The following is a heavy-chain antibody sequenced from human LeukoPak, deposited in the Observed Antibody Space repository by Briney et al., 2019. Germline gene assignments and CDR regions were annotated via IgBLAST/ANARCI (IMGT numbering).Heavy chain of an antibody. CDR3: ARGDDYSRYYFDY. D-gene: IGHD4-11*01. Sequence: GGSLRLSCAASAFPFSSFSMNWVRQAPGKGLEWVSSISSSSSYIYYADSLKGRFTISRDNAKNPLYLQMNSLRAEDTAVYYCARGDDYSRYYFDYWGQGTLVTVSS. CDR2: ISSSSSYI. J-gene: IGHJ4*02. V-gene: IGHV3-21*01. CDR1: AFPFSSFS.